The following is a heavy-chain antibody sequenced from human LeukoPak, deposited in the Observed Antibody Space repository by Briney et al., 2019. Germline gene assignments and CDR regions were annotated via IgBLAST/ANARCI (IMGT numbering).Heavy chain of an antibody. CDR2: IYYSGSI. CDR3: ARQIVVVPAAILGWFDP. D-gene: IGHD2-2*02. CDR1: GGSISSSSYY. V-gene: IGHV4-39*01. J-gene: IGHJ5*02. Sequence: SETLSLTCTVSGGSISSSSYYWGWIRQPPGKGLEWIGSIYYSGSIYYHPSLKSRVTISVDTSKNQFSLKLSSVTAADTAVYYCARQIVVVPAAILGWFDPWGQGTLVTVSS.